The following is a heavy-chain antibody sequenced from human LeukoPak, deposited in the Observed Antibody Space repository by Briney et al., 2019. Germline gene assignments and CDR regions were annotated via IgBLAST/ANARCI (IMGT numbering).Heavy chain of an antibody. CDR3: ARILGKDSSWYDIGFDP. J-gene: IGHJ5*02. CDR1: GGSISSYY. CDR2: IYATGST. Sequence: PSETLSLTCTVSGGSISSYYWSWIRQPPGKGLEWIGYIYATGSTNYNPSLKSRVTISVDTSKNQFSLKLSSVTAADTAVYYCARILGKDSSWYDIGFDPWGQGSRVTVSS. D-gene: IGHD6-13*01. V-gene: IGHV4-4*08.